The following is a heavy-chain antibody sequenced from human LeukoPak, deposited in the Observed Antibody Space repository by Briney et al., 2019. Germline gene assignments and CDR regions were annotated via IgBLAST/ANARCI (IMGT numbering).Heavy chain of an antibody. V-gene: IGHV1-46*01. CDR1: GYTFTSCY. D-gene: IGHD6-6*01. Sequence: ASVKVSCKASGYTFTSCYMHWVRQAPGQGLEWMGIINPSGGSTSYAQKFQGRVTMTRDMSTSTVYMELSSLRSEDTAVYYCAREDSSSGIDYWGQGTLVTVSS. CDR3: AREDSSSGIDY. CDR2: INPSGGST. J-gene: IGHJ4*02.